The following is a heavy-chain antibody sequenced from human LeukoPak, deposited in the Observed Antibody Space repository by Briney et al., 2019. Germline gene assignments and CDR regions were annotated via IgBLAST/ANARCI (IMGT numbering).Heavy chain of an antibody. Sequence: PSETLSLTCAVYGGSFSGYYWSWIRQPPGKGLEWIGEINHSGSTNYNPSLKSRVTISVDTSNNQFSLKLGSVPAADTVVYYCARHRSGYYGSGRGCWFDPWGQGTLVTVSS. CDR2: INHSGST. V-gene: IGHV4-34*01. D-gene: IGHD3-10*01. J-gene: IGHJ5*02. CDR3: ARHRSGYYGSGRGCWFDP. CDR1: GGSFSGYY.